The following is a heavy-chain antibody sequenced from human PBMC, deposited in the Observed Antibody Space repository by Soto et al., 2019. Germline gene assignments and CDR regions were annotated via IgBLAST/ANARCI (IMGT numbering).Heavy chain of an antibody. CDR2: VTSGGGT. J-gene: IGHJ4*02. V-gene: IGHV3-23*01. D-gene: IGHD6-19*01. Sequence: EVQLLESGGDLVQPGGSLRLFCAAPGFTFSTYAMTWVRQAPGKGLEWVSTVTSGGGTFYVDTVKGRFTISRDNSKSTLYLLMNSLRAENTAIYYCARTDKFNSQSSGWTNRFDYWGQVALVTVAS. CDR3: ARTDKFNSQSSGWTNRFDY. CDR1: GFTFSTYA.